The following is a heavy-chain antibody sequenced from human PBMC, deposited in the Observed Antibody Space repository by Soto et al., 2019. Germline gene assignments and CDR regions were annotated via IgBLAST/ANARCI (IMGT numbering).Heavy chain of an antibody. Sequence: DVQLVESGGVVVQPGGSLRLSCAASGFTFDDYTMHWVRQAPGKGLEWVSLISWDGGSTYYADSVKGRFTISRDNSKNSLYLQMNSLRTEDTALYYCAKGGDTARVGAFDIWGQGTMVTVSS. V-gene: IGHV3-43*01. D-gene: IGHD5-18*01. CDR3: AKGGDTARVGAFDI. CDR1: GFTFDDYT. CDR2: ISWDGGST. J-gene: IGHJ3*02.